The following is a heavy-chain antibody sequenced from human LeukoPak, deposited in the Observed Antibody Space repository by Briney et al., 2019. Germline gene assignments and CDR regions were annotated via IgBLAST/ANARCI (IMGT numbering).Heavy chain of an antibody. D-gene: IGHD2-21*01. CDR1: GASISSNSYY. J-gene: IGHJ1*01. CDR3: ARSPRIPHQEFQH. V-gene: IGHV4-39*07. Sequence: PSETLSLTCTVSGASISSNSYYWGWIRQPPGKGLEWIGSIHYSGTTYNNPSLKSRVTISVDTSKNQFSLKLSSVTAADTAVYYCARSPRIPHQEFQHWGQGTLVTVSS. CDR2: IHYSGTT.